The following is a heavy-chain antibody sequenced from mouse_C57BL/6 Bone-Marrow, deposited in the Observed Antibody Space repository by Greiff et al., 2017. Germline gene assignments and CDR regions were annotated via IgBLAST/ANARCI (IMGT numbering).Heavy chain of an antibody. CDR3: ARQGLRSYWYFDV. V-gene: IGHV5-12*01. D-gene: IGHD2-2*01. Sequence: EVMLVESGGGLVQPGGSLKLSCAASGFTFSDYYMYWVRQTPEKRLEWVAYISNGGGSTYYPDTVKGRFTISRDNAKNTLYLQMSRLKSEDTAMYYGARQGLRSYWYFDVWGTGTTVTVSS. CDR1: GFTFSDYY. CDR2: ISNGGGST. J-gene: IGHJ1*03.